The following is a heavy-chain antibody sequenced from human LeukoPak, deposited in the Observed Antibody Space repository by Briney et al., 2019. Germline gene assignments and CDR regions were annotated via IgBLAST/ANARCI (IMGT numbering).Heavy chain of an antibody. V-gene: IGHV4-59*01. D-gene: IGHD5-18*01. CDR2: IYYCGST. Sequence: SETLSPTCTVSGGSISSYYWSWIRQPPGKGLEWIGYIYYCGSTNYNPPLKSRVTISVDTSKNQFSLKLSSVTAADTAVYYCARKRGYSYDTAHFDYWGQGTLVTVSS. CDR3: ARKRGYSYDTAHFDY. J-gene: IGHJ4*02. CDR1: GGSISSYY.